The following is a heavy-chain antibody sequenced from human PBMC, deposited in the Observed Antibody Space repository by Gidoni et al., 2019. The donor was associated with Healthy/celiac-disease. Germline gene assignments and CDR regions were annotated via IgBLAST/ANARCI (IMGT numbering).Heavy chain of an antibody. D-gene: IGHD2-21*02. V-gene: IGHV3-23*01. CDR2: IRGSGGST. CDR1: GFTFSSYA. Sequence: EVQLLESGGGLVQPGGSLRLSCAASGFTFSSYAMSWVRQAPGKGLEWVSAIRGSGGSTYYADSVKGRFTISRDNSKNTLYLQMNSLRAEDTAVYYCAKRRAYCGGDCYSGPFDYWGQGTLVTVSS. CDR3: AKRRAYCGGDCYSGPFDY. J-gene: IGHJ4*02.